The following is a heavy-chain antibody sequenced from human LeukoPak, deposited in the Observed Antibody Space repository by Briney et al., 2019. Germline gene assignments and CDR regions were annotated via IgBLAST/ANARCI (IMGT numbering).Heavy chain of an antibody. CDR1: GGSFSGYY. CDR2: INHSGST. V-gene: IGHV4-34*01. Sequence: SETLSLTCAVYGGSFSGYYWSWIRQPPGKGLEWMGEINHSGSTKYNPSPKSRVTISVDTSKNQFSLMLSSVTAADTAVYYCATVRGLRYFDWLLKYNWFDPWGQGTLVTVSS. D-gene: IGHD3-9*01. CDR3: ATVRGLRYFDWLLKYNWFDP. J-gene: IGHJ5*02.